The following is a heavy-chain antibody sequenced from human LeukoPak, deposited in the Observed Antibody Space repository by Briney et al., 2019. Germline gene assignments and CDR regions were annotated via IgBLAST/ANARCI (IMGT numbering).Heavy chain of an antibody. D-gene: IGHD6-19*01. CDR1: GFTFDDYA. CDR3: AKDKYSSGWYWFDP. J-gene: IGHJ5*02. V-gene: IGHV3-9*01. Sequence: GRSLRLSCAASGFTFDDYAMHWVRQAPGKGLEWVSGISWNSGSIGYADPVKGRFTISRDNAKNSLYLQMNSLRAEDTALYYCAKDKYSSGWYWFDPWGQGTLVTVSS. CDR2: ISWNSGSI.